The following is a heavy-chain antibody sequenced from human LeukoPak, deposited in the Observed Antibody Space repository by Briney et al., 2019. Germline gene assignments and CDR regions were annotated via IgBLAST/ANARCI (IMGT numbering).Heavy chain of an antibody. V-gene: IGHV3-74*03. J-gene: IGHJ3*01. D-gene: IGHD2-21*02. CDR1: GLTFSGAW. CDR3: TRDPHGSNYGGDCDPAHDAIDV. CDR2: FNGAGSP. Sequence: GGSLRLSCAASGLTFSGAWIHWVRQAPGKGLVWISRFNGAGSPTYADFVKGRFVTSRDDAKNMMYLQLNSLTVGDTAVYYCTRDPHGSNYGGDCDPAHDAIDVWGQGTVVTVSS.